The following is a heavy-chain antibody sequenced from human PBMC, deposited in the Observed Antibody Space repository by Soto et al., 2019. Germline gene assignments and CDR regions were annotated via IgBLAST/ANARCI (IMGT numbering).Heavy chain of an antibody. V-gene: IGHV1-58*02. D-gene: IGHD5-12*01. CDR1: GFTFTSSA. CDR3: AAGVTYDGNFDI. CDR2: IVVGSGNT. J-gene: IGHJ3*02. Sequence: SAKVSCKASGFTFTSSAMPWVRQARGQRLEWIGWIVVGSGNTNYAQKFQERVSITRDMSTRTAYMELSSLRSEDTAVYYCAAGVTYDGNFDIWGQGTMVT.